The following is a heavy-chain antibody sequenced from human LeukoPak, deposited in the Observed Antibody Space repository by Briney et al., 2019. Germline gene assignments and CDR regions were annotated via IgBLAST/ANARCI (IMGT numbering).Heavy chain of an antibody. J-gene: IGHJ6*03. CDR3: ASPGIAAAGTYYYYYMDV. V-gene: IGHV1-69*01. CDR2: IIPIFGTA. D-gene: IGHD6-13*01. Sequence: SVKVSCKASGGTFSSYAISWVRQAPGQGLEWTGGIIPIFGTANYAQKFQGRVTITADESTSTAYMELSSLRSEDTAVYYCASPGIAAAGTYYYYYMDVWGKGTTVTVSS. CDR1: GGTFSSYA.